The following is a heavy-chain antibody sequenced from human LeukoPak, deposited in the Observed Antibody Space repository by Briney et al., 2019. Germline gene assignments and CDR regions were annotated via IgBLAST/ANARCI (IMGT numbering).Heavy chain of an antibody. J-gene: IGHJ4*02. CDR2: ISAYNGNT. CDR3: ARDPKTYYYDSSGYAFDY. V-gene: IGHV1-18*01. CDR1: GDTFSSYA. D-gene: IGHD3-22*01. Sequence: ASVKVSCKASGDTFSSYAFSWVRQAPGHGLEWMGWISAYNGNTNYAQKLQGRVTMTTDTSTSTAYMELRSLRSDDTAVYYCARDPKTYYYDSSGYAFDYWGQGTLVTVSS.